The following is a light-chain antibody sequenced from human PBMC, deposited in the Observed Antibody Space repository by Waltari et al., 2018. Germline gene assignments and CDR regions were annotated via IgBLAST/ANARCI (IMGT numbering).Light chain of an antibody. V-gene: IGKV2D-29*02. CDR3: MQTTKDPRS. J-gene: IGKJ2*04. CDR2: KVT. CDR1: QSLLHSNGQTY. Sequence: DVVLTHSPLSLPITPGEPASISCRSSQSLLHSNGQTYLHWYLQKAGQSPRLLIYKVTNRKSGVPERFSGSGSGTDFTLKISRVEPEDVGVYFCMQTTKDPRSFGQGTKVEMK.